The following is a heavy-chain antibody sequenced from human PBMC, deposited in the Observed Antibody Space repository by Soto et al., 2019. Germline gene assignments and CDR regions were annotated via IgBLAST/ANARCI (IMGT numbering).Heavy chain of an antibody. CDR3: ARGDSTDCSYGVCSFFYDHDMDV. Sequence: QVQLVQSGAEVKKPGASVKVSCKASGYSFTDYHIHWVRQAPGQGLEWLGRINPKSGGTSTAQKFQGWVTMTTDKFISTASMELARLTSDDTAIYYCARGDSTDCSYGVCSFFYDHDMDVWGQGTTVTVSS. V-gene: IGHV1-2*04. J-gene: IGHJ6*02. D-gene: IGHD2-8*01. CDR1: GYSFTDYH. CDR2: INPKSGGT.